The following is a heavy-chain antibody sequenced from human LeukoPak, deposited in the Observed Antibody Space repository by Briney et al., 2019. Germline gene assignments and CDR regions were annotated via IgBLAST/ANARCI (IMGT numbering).Heavy chain of an antibody. CDR3: ARDLSSWYGYYFDY. V-gene: IGHV3-21*01. J-gene: IGHJ4*02. D-gene: IGHD6-13*01. Sequence: GGSLRLSCAASGFTFSSYSMNWVRQAPGKGLEWASSISSSSSYIYYADSVKGRFTISRDNAKNSLYLQMNSLRAEDTAVYYCARDLSSWYGYYFDYWGQGTLVPVSS. CDR2: ISSSSSYI. CDR1: GFTFSSYS.